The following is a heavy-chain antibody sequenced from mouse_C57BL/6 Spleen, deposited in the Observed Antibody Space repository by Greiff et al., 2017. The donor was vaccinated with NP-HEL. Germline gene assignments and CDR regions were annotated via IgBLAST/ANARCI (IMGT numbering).Heavy chain of an antibody. J-gene: IGHJ3*01. CDR3: ARYGVYDGYYAWFAY. V-gene: IGHV1-64*01. CDR2: IHPNSGST. Sequence: QVQLQQPGAELVKPGASVKLSCKASGYTFTSYWMHWVKQRPGQGLEWIGMIHPNSGSTNYNEKFKSKATLTVDKSSSTAYMQLSSLTSEDSAVYYCARYGVYDGYYAWFAYWGQGTLVTVSA. CDR1: GYTFTSYW. D-gene: IGHD2-3*01.